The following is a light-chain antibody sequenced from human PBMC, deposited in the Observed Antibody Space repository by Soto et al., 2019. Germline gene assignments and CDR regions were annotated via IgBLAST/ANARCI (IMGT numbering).Light chain of an antibody. CDR3: SSYAGGRQRWV. J-gene: IGLJ3*02. CDR2: EVT. Sequence: QSALTQPPSASGSPGQSVAISCTGTSSDVGGYNFVSWYQQYPGKAPKLLIFEVTRRPSGVPDRFSGSKSGNTASLTVSGLQADDEADYSCSSYAGGRQRWVFGGGTKLTVL. CDR1: SSDVGGYNF. V-gene: IGLV2-8*01.